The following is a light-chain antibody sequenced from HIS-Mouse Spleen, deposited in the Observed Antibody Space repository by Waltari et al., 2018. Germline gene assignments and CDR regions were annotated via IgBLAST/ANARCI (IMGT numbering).Light chain of an antibody. CDR2: GAS. V-gene: IGKV3-15*01. CDR1: QSVRST. J-gene: IGKJ4*01. Sequence: EIVMTQSPATLSVSPGERASLSCRASQSVRSTLAWYQQKPGQAPRPLLYGASTRATGIPARFSCSESGTEFTLTNSSLQSEDFAVYYCQQYNNWPPLSFGGGTKVEIK. CDR3: QQYNNWPPLS.